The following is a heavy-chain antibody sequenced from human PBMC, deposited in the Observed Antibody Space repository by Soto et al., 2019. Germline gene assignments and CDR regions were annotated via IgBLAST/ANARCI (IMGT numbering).Heavy chain of an antibody. V-gene: IGHV1-18*01. J-gene: IGHJ4*02. Sequence: QVQLVQSGAEVKKPGASVKVSCKASGYIFTNYGISWVRQAPGQGLEWMGWSSAYNGNTNYVQNLQGRVTMTTDTSTITAYMELRSLRSYDTAVYYCARAPDAATTEPDFWGQGTLVTVSS. CDR3: ARAPDAATTEPDF. CDR1: GYIFTNYG. CDR2: SSAYNGNT. D-gene: IGHD1-1*01.